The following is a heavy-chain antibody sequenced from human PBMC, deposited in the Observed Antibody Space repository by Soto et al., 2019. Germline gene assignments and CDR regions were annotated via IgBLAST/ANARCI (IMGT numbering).Heavy chain of an antibody. CDR2: IIPILGIA. V-gene: IGHV1-69*02. D-gene: IGHD2-21*02. CDR3: ARGGGVTAISY. CDR1: GGTFSSYT. Sequence: QVQLVQSGAEVKKPGSSVKVSCKASGGTFSSYTISWVRQAPGQGLEWMGRIIPILGIANYAQKFQGRVTIPADKSTSTAYMGLSSLRSEDTAVYYCARGGGVTAISYWGQGTLVTVSS. J-gene: IGHJ4*02.